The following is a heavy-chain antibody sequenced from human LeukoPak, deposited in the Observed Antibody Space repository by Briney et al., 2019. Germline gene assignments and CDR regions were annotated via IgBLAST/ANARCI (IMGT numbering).Heavy chain of an antibody. Sequence: GGSLRLSCAASGFTFTNYGMGWVRQAPGKGLEWVSAVSGGGGSTYYADSVKGRFTISRDNSKNTVYLQMNSLRAEDTAVYYCAKEKNSGYYYHFDYWGQGILVTVSS. CDR2: VSGGGGST. D-gene: IGHD3-22*01. CDR1: GFTFTNYG. J-gene: IGHJ4*02. V-gene: IGHV3-23*01. CDR3: AKEKNSGYYYHFDY.